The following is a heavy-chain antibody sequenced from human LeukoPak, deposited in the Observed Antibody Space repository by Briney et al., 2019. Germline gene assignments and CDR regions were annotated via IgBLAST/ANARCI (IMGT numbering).Heavy chain of an antibody. CDR3: ARATSITVIVVAKYYFDY. CDR1: GGSFSAYY. J-gene: IGHJ4*02. V-gene: IGHV4-34*01. Sequence: SETLSLTCAVYGGSFSAYYWSWIRQPPGKGLEWIGEINHSGSTNYNPSLKSRVTISVDTSKNQFSLKLSSVTAADTAVYYCARATSITVIVVAKYYFDYWGQGALVPVSS. D-gene: IGHD3-22*01. CDR2: INHSGST.